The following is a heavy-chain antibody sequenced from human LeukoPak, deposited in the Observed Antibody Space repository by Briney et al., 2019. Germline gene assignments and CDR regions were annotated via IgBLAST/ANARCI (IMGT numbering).Heavy chain of an antibody. J-gene: IGHJ5*02. D-gene: IGHD2-2*01. CDR3: ARGSTCSLTSCYWFDP. V-gene: IGHV3-21*01. CDR1: GFTFSSYS. Sequence: MAGGSLRLSCAASGFTFSSYSMNWVRQAPGKGLEWVSSISSSSSYIYYADSVKGRFTISRDNAKNSLYLQMDILRAEDTAVYYCARGSTCSLTSCYWFDPWGQGTLVTVSS. CDR2: ISSSSSYI.